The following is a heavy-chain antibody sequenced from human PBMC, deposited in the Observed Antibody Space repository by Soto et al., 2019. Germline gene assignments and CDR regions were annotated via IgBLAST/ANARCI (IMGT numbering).Heavy chain of an antibody. CDR2: ITSSSGHI. Sequence: GGSLRLSCEASGFTLTTYTMNWVRQASGKGLEWVSSITSSSGHIYYADSVKGRFTISRDNARNSLYLQMNSLRAEDTAVYYCAKVTDCSGGSCGWGQGTLVTVSS. CDR1: GFTLTTYT. J-gene: IGHJ4*02. D-gene: IGHD2-15*01. CDR3: AKVTDCSGGSCG. V-gene: IGHV3-21*01.